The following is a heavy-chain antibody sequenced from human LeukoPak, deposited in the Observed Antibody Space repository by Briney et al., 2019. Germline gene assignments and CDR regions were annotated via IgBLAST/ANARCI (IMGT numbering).Heavy chain of an antibody. J-gene: IGHJ4*02. CDR2: VYSSGST. V-gene: IGHV4-59*08. Sequence: SETLSLTCTVSGGSISSYYWSWIRQPPGKGLEWIGYVYSSGSTNYNPSLKSRVTISVDTSKNQFSLKLSSVTAADTAVYYCARHGDYYCRSTSCFDYWGQGTLVTVSS. CDR3: ARHGDYYCRSTSCFDY. CDR1: GGSISSYY. D-gene: IGHD2-2*01.